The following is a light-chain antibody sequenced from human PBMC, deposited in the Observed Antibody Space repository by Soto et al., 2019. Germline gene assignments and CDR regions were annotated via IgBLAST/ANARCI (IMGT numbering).Light chain of an antibody. J-gene: IGKJ2*01. V-gene: IGKV2-28*01. Sequence: DIVMTQSPLSLPVTPGEPVSISCRSSQSLLHSNGYNYLDWYLQKPGQSPQLLIYLGSNRASGVPDRFSGSGSGTDFTLKISRVEAEDVGVYYCMQALQTPSTFGQGTKLEIK. CDR3: MQALQTPST. CDR1: QSLLHSNGYNY. CDR2: LGS.